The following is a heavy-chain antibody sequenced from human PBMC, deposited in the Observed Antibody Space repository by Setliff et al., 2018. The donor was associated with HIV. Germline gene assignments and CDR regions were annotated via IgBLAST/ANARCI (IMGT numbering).Heavy chain of an antibody. CDR1: GFTFTDFY. Sequence: GASVKVSCKASGFTFTDFYFHWVQQAPGKGLEWVGRVDPEDNNPTYAEKFRDRFTISADTSTNTAYLELRGLRSEDTAVYYCETDDYYGSGTHWRGVPWGQGTLVTVSS. V-gene: IGHV1-69-2*01. CDR3: ETDDYYGSGTHWRGVP. J-gene: IGHJ5*02. CDR2: VDPEDNNP. D-gene: IGHD3-10*01.